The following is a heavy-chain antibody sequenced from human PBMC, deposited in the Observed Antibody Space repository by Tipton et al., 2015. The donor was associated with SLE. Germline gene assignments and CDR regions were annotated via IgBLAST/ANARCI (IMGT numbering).Heavy chain of an antibody. CDR2: IYYSGST. D-gene: IGHD1-26*01. CDR3: AIDRGVGATSYFDY. Sequence: TLSLTCTVSGGSISSGGYYWSWIRQPPGKGLEWIGYIYYSGSTNYNPSLKSRVTISVDTSKNQFSLKLSSVTAADRAVYYCAIDRGVGATSYFDYWVQGTLVTVSS. J-gene: IGHJ4*02. V-gene: IGHV4-61*08. CDR1: GGSISSGGYY.